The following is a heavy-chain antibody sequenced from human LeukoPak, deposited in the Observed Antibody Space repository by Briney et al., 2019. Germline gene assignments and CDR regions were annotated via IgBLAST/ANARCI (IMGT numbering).Heavy chain of an antibody. J-gene: IGHJ4*02. CDR2: IYSGGST. CDR3: ARVGGH. V-gene: IGHV3-53*01. D-gene: IGHD3-10*01. Sequence: GGSLRLSCAASGLTVSKNYMSWVRQAPGKGLESVSVIYSGGSTYYADSVRGRFTISRDNSKNTLYLQMNSLRVEDTAVYYCARVGGHWGQGTLITVSS. CDR1: GLTVSKNY.